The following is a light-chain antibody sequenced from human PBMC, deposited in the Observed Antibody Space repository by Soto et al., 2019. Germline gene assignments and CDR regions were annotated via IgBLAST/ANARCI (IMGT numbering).Light chain of an antibody. CDR1: QSVSSS. Sequence: EIVMTQSPATLSVSPGERATLSCRASQSVSSSLAWYQQKPGQAPRLLIYGASTRATGIPTRFSGSGSETDFTLTISSVQSEDFAVYYCQQYNNWWTFGQGTKVEIK. J-gene: IGKJ1*01. V-gene: IGKV3-15*01. CDR2: GAS. CDR3: QQYNNWWT.